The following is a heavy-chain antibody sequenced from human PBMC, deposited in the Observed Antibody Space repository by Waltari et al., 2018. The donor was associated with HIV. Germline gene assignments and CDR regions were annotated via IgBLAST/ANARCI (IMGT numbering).Heavy chain of an antibody. J-gene: IGHJ6*03. CDR1: GGSVSSGSYY. D-gene: IGHD3-3*01. CDR3: ARTPKGYYDFWSGYQTQYYYYYYMDV. CDR2: IYYSGST. V-gene: IGHV4-61*01. Sequence: QVQLQESGPGLVKPSETLSLTCTVSGGSVSSGSYYWSWIRQPPGKGLEWIGYIYYSGSTNYNPSLKSRVTISVDTSKNQFSLKLSSVTAADTAVYYCARTPKGYYDFWSGYQTQYYYYYYMDVWGKGTTVTVSS.